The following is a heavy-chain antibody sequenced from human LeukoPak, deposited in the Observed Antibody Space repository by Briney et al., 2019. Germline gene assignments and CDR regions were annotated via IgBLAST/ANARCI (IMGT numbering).Heavy chain of an antibody. V-gene: IGHV3-7*01. D-gene: IGHD6-19*01. J-gene: IGHJ6*02. CDR1: GLTFSSHW. CDR3: AREPTKISGWYGHLYYYYYGMDV. Sequence: GGSLRLSCAASGLTFSSHWMSWVRQAPGKGLEWVANIKQDGSEKYYVDSVKGRFTISRDNAKNSLYLQMNSLRAEDTAVYYCAREPTKISGWYGHLYYYYYGMDVWGQGTTVTVSS. CDR2: IKQDGSEK.